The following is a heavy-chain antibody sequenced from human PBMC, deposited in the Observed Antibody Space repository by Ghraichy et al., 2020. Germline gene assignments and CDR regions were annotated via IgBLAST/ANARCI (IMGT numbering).Heavy chain of an antibody. CDR3: ARGGGGGSGWIPSPYYFDY. CDR1: GGSFSGYY. CDR2: INHSGST. J-gene: IGHJ4*02. D-gene: IGHD6-19*01. Sequence: SETLSLTCAVYGGSFSGYYWSWIRQPPGKGLEWIGEINHSGSTNYNPSLKSRVTISVDTSKNQFSLKLSSVTAADTAVYYCARGGGGGSGWIPSPYYFDYWGQGTLVTVSS. V-gene: IGHV4-34*01.